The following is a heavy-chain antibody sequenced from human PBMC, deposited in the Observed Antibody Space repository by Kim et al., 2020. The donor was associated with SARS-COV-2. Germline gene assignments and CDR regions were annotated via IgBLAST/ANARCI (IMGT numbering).Heavy chain of an antibody. J-gene: IGHJ6*02. Sequence: SETLSLTCTVSGGSISSYYWRWIRKPPGKGLEWIGYIYYSGSTNYNPSLKSRVTISVDTSKNQFSLKLSSVTAADTAVYYCARLPYYGSGSYYKGYYYYGMDVWGQGTTVTVSS. D-gene: IGHD3-10*01. CDR3: ARLPYYGSGSYYKGYYYYGMDV. CDR1: GGSISSYY. V-gene: IGHV4-59*13. CDR2: IYYSGST.